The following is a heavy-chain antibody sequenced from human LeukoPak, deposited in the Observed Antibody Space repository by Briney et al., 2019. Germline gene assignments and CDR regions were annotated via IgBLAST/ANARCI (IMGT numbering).Heavy chain of an antibody. CDR2: ISYDGSNK. CDR3: ARGLYSYGYKVDY. D-gene: IGHD5-18*01. J-gene: IGHJ4*02. Sequence: GGSLRLSCVASGFTYSHNGMHWVRQAPGKGLEWVAVISYDGSNKYYADSVKGRFTISRDNSKNTLYLQMNSLRAEDTAVYYCARGLYSYGYKVDYWGQGTLVTVSS. V-gene: IGHV3-30*19. CDR1: GFTYSHNG.